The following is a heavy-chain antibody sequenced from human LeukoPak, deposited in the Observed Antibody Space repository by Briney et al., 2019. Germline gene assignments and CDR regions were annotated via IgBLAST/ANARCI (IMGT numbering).Heavy chain of an antibody. V-gene: IGHV1-18*01. CDR2: ISGYNNNA. D-gene: IGHD4/OR15-4a*01. CDR3: GRDPIGYNNYGAQIDYWGQGTLVTVSSGMDG. Sequence: ASVTVSCKASGYTFTSCGITWVRQAPGQWLEWMGWISGYNNNANYAQKFQGRVTMTTDTSTRTAYMELRGLRSDDTAVYYCGRDPIGYNNYGAQIDYWGQGTLVTVSSGMDGWGQGTTVTVSS. J-gene: IGHJ6*02. CDR1: GYTFTSCG.